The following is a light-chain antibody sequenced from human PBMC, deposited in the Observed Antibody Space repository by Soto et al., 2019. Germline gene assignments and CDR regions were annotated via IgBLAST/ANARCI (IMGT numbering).Light chain of an antibody. Sequence: QSALTQPASVSGSPGQSITISCTGTSSDVGSYNLVSWYQQHPGKAPKLMIYEGSKRPSGVSNRFSGSKSGNTASLTISGLQAEDEADYYCSSYAGSSTLDVVFGGGTKLTVL. J-gene: IGLJ2*01. CDR2: EGS. CDR3: SSYAGSSTLDVV. V-gene: IGLV2-23*01. CDR1: SSDVGSYNL.